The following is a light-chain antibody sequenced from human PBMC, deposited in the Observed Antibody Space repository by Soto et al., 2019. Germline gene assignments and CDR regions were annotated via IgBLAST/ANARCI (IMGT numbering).Light chain of an antibody. CDR1: QSVSSN. CDR2: GAS. J-gene: IGKJ1*01. CDR3: QQYYNWPLT. V-gene: IGKV3-15*01. Sequence: EIVMTQSPATLSVSPGERATLSCRASQSVSSNLAWYQQKPGQAPRLLIYGASTRATGIPARFSGSGSGTEFTLTISSLQSEDFALFYCQQYYNWPLTFGQGTKVEIK.